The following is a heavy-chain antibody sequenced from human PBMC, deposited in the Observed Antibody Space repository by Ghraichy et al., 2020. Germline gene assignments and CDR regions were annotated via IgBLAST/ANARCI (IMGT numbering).Heavy chain of an antibody. J-gene: IGHJ5*02. CDR1: GGSISSGGYS. V-gene: IGHV4-30-2*01. D-gene: IGHD3-22*01. CDR3: ATTRLFGWFDP. Sequence: SETLSLTCAVSGGSISSGGYSWSWIRQPPGKGLEWIGYIYHSGSTYYNPSLKSRVTISVDRSKNQFSLKLSSVTAADTAVYYCATTRLFGWFDPWGQGTLVTVSS. CDR2: IYHSGST.